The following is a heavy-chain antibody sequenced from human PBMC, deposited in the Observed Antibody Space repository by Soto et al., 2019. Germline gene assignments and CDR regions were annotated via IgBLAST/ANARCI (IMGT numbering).Heavy chain of an antibody. D-gene: IGHD6-19*01. V-gene: IGHV3-30*14. CDR1: AFTFSSYA. CDR3: ASPYSSGWGN. CDR2: ISFDGSNK. J-gene: IGHJ4*02. Sequence: QVQLVESGGGVVQPGRSLRLSCAASAFTFSSYAMHWVRQAPGKGLEWVAVISFDGSNKYYADSVKGRFTISRDNSKNTLYLQMNSLRVEDTALYYCASPYSSGWGNWGQGTLVTVSS.